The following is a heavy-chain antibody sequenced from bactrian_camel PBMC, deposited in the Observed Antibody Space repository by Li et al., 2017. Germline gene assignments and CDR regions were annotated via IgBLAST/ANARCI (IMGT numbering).Heavy chain of an antibody. CDR1: GYTFYSYH. Sequence: HVQLVESGGGSVQAGGSPRLSCAASGYTFYSYHMGWFRQAPGNEREGVAVITSAGSTSYADSVKGRFTISRDNAKNMMYLQMNNLRPEDTAMYICQSVGRRNIFYRACGDTLWGQGTQVTVS. V-gene: IGHV3S53*01. J-gene: IGHJ4*01. CDR2: ITSAGST. CDR3: QSVGRRNIFYRACGDTL.